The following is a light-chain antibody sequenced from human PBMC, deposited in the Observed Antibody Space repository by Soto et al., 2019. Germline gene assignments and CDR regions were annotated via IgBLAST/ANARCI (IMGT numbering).Light chain of an antibody. V-gene: IGKV3-15*01. CDR1: QSVSRN. J-gene: IGKJ1*01. Sequence: EIVMTQSPATLSVSPGERATLSCRASQSVSRNVAWYQQKPGQAPRLLIHDASTRATGISVRFSGSGSGTEFTLTISSLQYEDFAVYYCQQYNNLLWTFGQGTKVEIK. CDR3: QQYNNLLWT. CDR2: DAS.